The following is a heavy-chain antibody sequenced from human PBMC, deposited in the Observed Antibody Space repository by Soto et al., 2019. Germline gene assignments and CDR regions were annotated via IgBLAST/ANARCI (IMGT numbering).Heavy chain of an antibody. D-gene: IGHD6-13*01. Sequence: PGGSLRLSCAASGFTFSSYEMNWVRQAPGKGLEWVSYISSSGSTIYYADSVKGRFTISRDNAKNSLYLQMNSLRAEDTAVYYCARRYSSSWYAYYYYGMDVWGQGTTVTVSS. V-gene: IGHV3-48*03. CDR3: ARRYSSSWYAYYYYGMDV. CDR1: GFTFSSYE. J-gene: IGHJ6*02. CDR2: ISSSGSTI.